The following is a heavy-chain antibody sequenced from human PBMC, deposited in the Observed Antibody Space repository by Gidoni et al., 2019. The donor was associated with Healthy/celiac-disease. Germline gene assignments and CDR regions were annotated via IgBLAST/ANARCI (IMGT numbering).Heavy chain of an antibody. D-gene: IGHD3-3*01. CDR2: ISWNSGSI. V-gene: IGHV3-9*01. CDR3: AKGFWSGYYTGYFDY. Sequence: EVQLVESGGGLVQPGRSLRRSCAASGFTFDDYAMHWVRRAPGKGLGWVSGISWNSGSIGYADSVKCRFTISRDNAKNSLYLQMNSLRAEYTALYYCAKGFWSGYYTGYFDYWGQGTLVTVSS. CDR1: GFTFDDYA. J-gene: IGHJ4*02.